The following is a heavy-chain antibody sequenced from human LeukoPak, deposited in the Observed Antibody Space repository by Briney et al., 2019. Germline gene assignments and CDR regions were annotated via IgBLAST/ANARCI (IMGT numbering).Heavy chain of an antibody. CDR2: TYPSGGT. D-gene: IGHD3-10*01. CDR3: ARGFGSLTYEAFDI. J-gene: IGHJ3*02. V-gene: IGHV4-4*07. Sequence: SETLSLTCTVSGGSFNSYYWSWIRQPAGKGLEWIGRTYPSGGTNYNPSLQCRVTMSVDTSKNQFSLKLSSVTAADTALYYCARGFGSLTYEAFDIWGQGTMVTVSS. CDR1: GGSFNSYY.